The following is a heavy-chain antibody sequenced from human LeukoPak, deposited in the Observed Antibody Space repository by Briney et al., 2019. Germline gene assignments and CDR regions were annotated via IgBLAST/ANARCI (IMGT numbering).Heavy chain of an antibody. D-gene: IGHD6-13*01. CDR1: GYTFTSYD. V-gene: IGHV1-18*01. CDR3: AGMYSSSLAFDY. J-gene: IGHJ4*02. Sequence: GASVKVSCKASGYTFTSYDINWVRQAPGQGLEWMGWISAYNGNTNYAQKLQGRVTMTTDTSTSTAYMELRSLRSDDTAVYYCAGMYSSSLAFDYWGQGTLVTVSS. CDR2: ISAYNGNT.